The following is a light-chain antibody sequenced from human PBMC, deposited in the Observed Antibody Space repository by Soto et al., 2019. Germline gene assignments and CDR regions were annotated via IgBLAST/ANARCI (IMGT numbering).Light chain of an antibody. CDR3: QQYNGFSWT. CDR1: QTIGTW. V-gene: IGKV1-5*03. CDR2: KAS. J-gene: IGKJ1*01. Sequence: DIQMTQSPSTLSASVGDRVIITCRASQTIGTWLAWYQQKPGKAPKLLIYKASTLESGVPSNFSGSGSGTEFTLTISSLQPDNFATYYCQQYNGFSWTFGQGTKVEI.